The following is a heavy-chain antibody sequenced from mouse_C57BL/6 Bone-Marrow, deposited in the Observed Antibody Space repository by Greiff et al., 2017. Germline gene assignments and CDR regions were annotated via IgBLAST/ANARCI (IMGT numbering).Heavy chain of an antibody. D-gene: IGHD3-2*02. CDR3: ARLKTAQATLAY. Sequence: EVKLMESGGGLVKPGGSLKLSCAASGFTFSSYTMSWVRQTPEKRLEWVATISGGGGNTYYPDSVKGRFTISRDNAKNTLYLQMSSLRSEDTALYYCARLKTAQATLAYWGQGTLVTVSA. V-gene: IGHV5-9*01. CDR2: ISGGGGNT. J-gene: IGHJ3*01. CDR1: GFTFSSYT.